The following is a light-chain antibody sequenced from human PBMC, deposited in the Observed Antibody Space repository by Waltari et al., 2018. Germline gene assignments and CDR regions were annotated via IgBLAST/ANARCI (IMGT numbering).Light chain of an antibody. CDR3: QQRNNWPLS. J-gene: IGKJ4*01. CDR2: DTS. CDR1: HSVSNL. V-gene: IGKV3-11*01. Sequence: EIVLTQSPATLSLSPGERATLSCWARHSVSNLLAWYQQRPGQSPRLLIYDTSYRAPGIPGRFSGSGSGADFTLTISSLEPEDSAVYYCQQRNNWPLSFGGGTKVEIK.